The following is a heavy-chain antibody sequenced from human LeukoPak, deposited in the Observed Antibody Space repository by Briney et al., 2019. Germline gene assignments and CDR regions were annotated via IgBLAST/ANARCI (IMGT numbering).Heavy chain of an antibody. CDR2: IIPILGIA. J-gene: IGHJ6*03. CDR1: GGTFSSYA. Sequence: SVTVSCKASGGTFSSYAISWVRQAPGQGLEWMGRIIPILGIANYAQKFQGRVTITADKSTSTAYMELSSLRSEDTAVYYCARVQRYYDSSGYYESHYYYYYYMDVWGKGTTVTVSS. D-gene: IGHD3-22*01. V-gene: IGHV1-69*04. CDR3: ARVQRYYDSSGYYESHYYYYYYMDV.